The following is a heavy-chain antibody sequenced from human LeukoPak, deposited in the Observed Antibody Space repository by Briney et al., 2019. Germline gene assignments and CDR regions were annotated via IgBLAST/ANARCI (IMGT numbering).Heavy chain of an antibody. CDR2: IWYDGSNK. V-gene: IGHV3-33*06. Sequence: GGSLRLSCAASGFTFSSYGMHWVRQAPGKGLEWVAAIWYDGSNKYYADSVKGRFTISRDNSKNTLYLQMNSLRAEDTAVYYCAKEAMVVTLDYWGQGTLVTVSS. J-gene: IGHJ4*02. CDR3: AKEAMVVTLDY. D-gene: IGHD4-23*01. CDR1: GFTFSSYG.